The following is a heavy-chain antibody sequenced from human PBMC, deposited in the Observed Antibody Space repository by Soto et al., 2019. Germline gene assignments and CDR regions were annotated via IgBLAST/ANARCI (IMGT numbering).Heavy chain of an antibody. Sequence: GGSLRLSCAASGFTFSSYAMSWVRQAPGKGLEWVSAISGSGGSTYYADSVKGRFTISRDNSKNTLYLQMNSLRAEDTAVYYCAKELLQYCSGGSCSGDAFDIWGQGTMVTVSS. V-gene: IGHV3-23*01. CDR2: ISGSGGST. CDR3: AKELLQYCSGGSCSGDAFDI. D-gene: IGHD2-15*01. J-gene: IGHJ3*02. CDR1: GFTFSSYA.